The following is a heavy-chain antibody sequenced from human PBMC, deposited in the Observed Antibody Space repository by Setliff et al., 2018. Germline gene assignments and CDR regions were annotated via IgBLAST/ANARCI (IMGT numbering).Heavy chain of an antibody. V-gene: IGHV4-59*01. CDR2: INYSGNS. D-gene: IGHD2-15*01. CDR3: ARDTRVRDSSSVPSDTFDI. Sequence: SETLSLTCSVSGGSISTYYWSWIRQPPGKGLEWIGNINYSGNSNYIPSLKSRVTISVDTPKNQFSLKLSSVTAADTAVYYCARDTRVRDSSSVPSDTFDIWGRGTLVTVSS. CDR1: GGSISTYY. J-gene: IGHJ3*02.